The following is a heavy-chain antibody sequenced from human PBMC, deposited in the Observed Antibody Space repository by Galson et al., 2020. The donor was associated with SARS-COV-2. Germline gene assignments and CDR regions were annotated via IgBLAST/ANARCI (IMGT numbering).Heavy chain of an antibody. CDR2: ISSSSSYT. J-gene: IGHJ3*02. CDR3: ARERGGGSTRTDAFDI. Sequence: GGSLRLSCAASGFTFSDYYMSWIRQAPGKGLEWVSYISSSSSYTNYADSVKGRFTISRDNAKNSLYLQMNSLRAEDTAVYYCARERGGGSTRTDAFDIWGQGTMVTVSS. D-gene: IGHD2-2*01. CDR1: GFTFSDYY. V-gene: IGHV3-11*06.